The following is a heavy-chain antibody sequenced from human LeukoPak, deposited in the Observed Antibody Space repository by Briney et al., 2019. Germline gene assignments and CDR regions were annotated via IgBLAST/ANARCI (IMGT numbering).Heavy chain of an antibody. CDR1: GFTLSTYL. J-gene: IGHJ4*02. CDR2: SYSGGGT. CDR3: ARGPNGDSPLLRF. Sequence: GSLRLSCATSGFTLSTYLISLVRQTPGGGLELVSISYSGGGTYYADSVKGRFTLSRDNSKNTLYLQMINLRVEDTAVYYCARGPNGDSPLLRFWGQGTLVTVSS. D-gene: IGHD4-17*01. V-gene: IGHV3-53*01.